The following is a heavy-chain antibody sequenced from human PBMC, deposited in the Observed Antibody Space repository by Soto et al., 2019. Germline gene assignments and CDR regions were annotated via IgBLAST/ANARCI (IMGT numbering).Heavy chain of an antibody. D-gene: IGHD2-21*01. CDR2: IYPGDSDT. CDR3: VRHIQGSYYFDY. CDR1: GYSFTKFW. V-gene: IGHV5-51*01. J-gene: IGHJ4*02. Sequence: PVESLTISCEASGYSFTKFWIVWVLQMPGKGLEYMGIIYPGDSDTRYNPSLRGQVSISADKSVSTAYLQWGRLKASDTAMYYCVRHIQGSYYFDYWGQGTTVTVSS.